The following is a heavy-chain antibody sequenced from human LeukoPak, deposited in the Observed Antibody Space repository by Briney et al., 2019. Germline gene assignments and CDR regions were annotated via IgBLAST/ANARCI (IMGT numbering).Heavy chain of an antibody. D-gene: IGHD3-9*01. CDR1: GGSISSSSYY. V-gene: IGHV4-39*01. Sequence: SETLSLTCTVSGGSISSSSYYWGWIRQPPGKGLEWIGSIYYSGSTYYNPSLKSRVTISADTSKNQFSLKLSSVTAADTAVYYCARAGNGILTGYFQNWYFDLWGRGTLVTVSS. J-gene: IGHJ2*01. CDR3: ARAGNGILTGYFQNWYFDL. CDR2: IYYSGST.